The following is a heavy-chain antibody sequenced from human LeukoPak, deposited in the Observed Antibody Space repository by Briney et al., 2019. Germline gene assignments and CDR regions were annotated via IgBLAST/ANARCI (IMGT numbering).Heavy chain of an antibody. CDR1: GFTFSSYS. V-gene: IGHV3-21*01. Sequence: GGSLRLSCAASGFTFSSYSMNWVRQAPGKGLEWVSSISSSSSYIYYADSVKGRFTISRDNAKNSLYLQMNSLRAEDTAVYYCARDGQRYCSSTSCYTGGFYAYWGQGTLVTVSS. CDR2: ISSSSSYI. J-gene: IGHJ4*02. D-gene: IGHD2-2*02. CDR3: ARDGQRYCSSTSCYTGGFYAY.